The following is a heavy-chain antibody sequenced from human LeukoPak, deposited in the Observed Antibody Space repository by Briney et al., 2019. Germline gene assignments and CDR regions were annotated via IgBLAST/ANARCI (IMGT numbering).Heavy chain of an antibody. D-gene: IGHD3-9*01. CDR2: IYYSGST. CDR1: GGSISSSSYY. Sequence: PSETLSLTCTVSGGSISSSSYYWGWIRQPPGKGLEWIGSIYYSGSTYYNPSLKSRVTISVDTSKNQFSLELSSVTAADTAVYYCARDGGYDILTGDNWFDPWGQGTLVTVSS. V-gene: IGHV4-39*07. J-gene: IGHJ5*02. CDR3: ARDGGYDILTGDNWFDP.